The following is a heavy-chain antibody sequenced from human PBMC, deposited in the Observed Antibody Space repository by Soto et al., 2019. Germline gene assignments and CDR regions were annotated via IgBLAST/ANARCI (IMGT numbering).Heavy chain of an antibody. CDR3: ASTMSKAPGRHGMYX. V-gene: IGHV5-51*01. CDR1: GCSFTSYW. J-gene: IGHJ6*02. CDR2: IYGGDSDT. D-gene: IGHD6-6*01. Sequence: PGEALNISWKGSGCSFTSYWIGWVRQMPGKGLEVMGVIYGGDSDTRYRPSFQGQVTISADKSISTAYLQWSSLKASDTAMYYCASTMSKAPGRHGMYXWGQATKVTVS.